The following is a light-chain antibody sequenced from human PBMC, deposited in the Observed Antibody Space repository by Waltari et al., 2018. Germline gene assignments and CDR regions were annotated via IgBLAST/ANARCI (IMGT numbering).Light chain of an antibody. J-gene: IGLJ3*02. CDR1: SSNIENNN. Sequence: QSVLTQPPSASGAPGQRVTISCSGSSSNIENNNVYWYQQVPGTAPKNLIYRNDERPPGVPDRFSGSKSGTSASLAISGLRSEDEAHYYCAAWDASLGAWLFGGGTKLTVL. CDR2: RND. V-gene: IGLV1-47*01. CDR3: AAWDASLGAWL.